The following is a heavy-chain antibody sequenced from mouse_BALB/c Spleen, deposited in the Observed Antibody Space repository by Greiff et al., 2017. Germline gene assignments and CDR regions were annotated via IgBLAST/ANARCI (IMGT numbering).Heavy chain of an antibody. CDR2: IYPGDGDT. J-gene: IGHJ4*01. CDR3: ARSLGNYDYAMDY. V-gene: IGHV1-87*01. CDR1: GYTFTSYW. D-gene: IGHD2-1*01. Sequence: QVQLQQSGAELARPGASVKLSCKASGYTFTSYWMQWVKQRPGQGLEWIGAIYPGDGDTRYTQKFKGKATLTADKSSSTAYMQLSSLASEDSAVYYCARSLGNYDYAMDYWGQGTSVTVSS.